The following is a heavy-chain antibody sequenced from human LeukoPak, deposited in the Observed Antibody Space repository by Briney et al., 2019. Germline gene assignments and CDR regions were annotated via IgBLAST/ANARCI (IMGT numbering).Heavy chain of an antibody. J-gene: IGHJ5*02. CDR3: ARDGYYYALGSSNWFDP. Sequence: SETLSLTCAVYGGSFSGYYWSWIRQPPGKGLEWIGEINHSGSTNYNPSLKSRVTMSVDTSKKQFSLKLSSVTAADTAVYYCARDGYYYALGSSNWFDPWGQGTLVTVSS. CDR2: INHSGST. CDR1: GGSFSGYY. V-gene: IGHV4-34*01. D-gene: IGHD3-10*01.